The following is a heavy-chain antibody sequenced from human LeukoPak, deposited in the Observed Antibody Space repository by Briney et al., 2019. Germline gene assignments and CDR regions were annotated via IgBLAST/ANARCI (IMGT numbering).Heavy chain of an antibody. CDR3: ARGLLGGSYYALGAFDI. Sequence: GGSLRLSCAASGFTFSSYWMSWVRQAPGKGLEWVANTKQDGSEKYYVDSVKGRFTISRDNAKNSLYLQMNSLRAEDTAVYYCARGLLGGSYYALGAFDIWGQGTMVTVSS. D-gene: IGHD1-26*01. V-gene: IGHV3-7*01. CDR2: TKQDGSEK. J-gene: IGHJ3*02. CDR1: GFTFSSYW.